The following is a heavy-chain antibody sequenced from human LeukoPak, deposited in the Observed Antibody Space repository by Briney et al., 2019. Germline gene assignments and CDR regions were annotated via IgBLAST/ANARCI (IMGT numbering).Heavy chain of an antibody. D-gene: IGHD1-1*01. V-gene: IGHV3-23*01. Sequence: GGSLRLSCAASGFTFSSYAMSWVRQAPGKGLEWVSAISGSGGSTYYADSVKGRFTISRDNSKNTLYLQMNGLKSEDTAVHFCTTGIGPALDVFDSWGQGTLVTVSS. CDR3: TTGIGPALDVFDS. J-gene: IGHJ4*02. CDR2: ISGSGGST. CDR1: GFTFSSYA.